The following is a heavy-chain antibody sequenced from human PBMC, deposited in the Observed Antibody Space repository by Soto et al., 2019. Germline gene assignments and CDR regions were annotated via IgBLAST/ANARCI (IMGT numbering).Heavy chain of an antibody. CDR3: APTRLRFFSTTPDFDY. CDR1: GGSISSSSYY. CDR2: IYYSGST. V-gene: IGHV4-39*01. D-gene: IGHD3-3*01. Sequence: LSLTCTVSGGSISSSSYYWGWIRQPPGKGLEWIGSIYYSGSTYYNPSLKSRVTISVDTSKNQFSLKLSSVTAADTAVYYCAPTRLRFFSTTPDFDYWGQGTLVTVSS. J-gene: IGHJ4*02.